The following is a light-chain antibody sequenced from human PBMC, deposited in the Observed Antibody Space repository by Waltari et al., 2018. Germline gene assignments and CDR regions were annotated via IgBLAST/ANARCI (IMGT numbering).Light chain of an antibody. CDR3: NSRDPTTNAVV. CDR2: SVD. Sequence: SSELPQDPAVSVALGQTVRITCQGASLTTYAATWYQQRPGQAPILVIFSVDDRPSGIPDRFSGSSSGDTASLTITGAQAEDEADYYCNSRDPTTNAVVFGGGTRLTVL. CDR1: SLTTYA. V-gene: IGLV3-19*01. J-gene: IGLJ2*01.